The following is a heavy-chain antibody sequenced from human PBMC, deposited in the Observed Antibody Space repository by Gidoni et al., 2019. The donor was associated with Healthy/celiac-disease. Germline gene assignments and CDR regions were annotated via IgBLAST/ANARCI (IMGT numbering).Heavy chain of an antibody. D-gene: IGHD6-19*01. J-gene: IGHJ4*02. Sequence: QVQLVESGGGVVQPVSSLRLSCAASVFTFSSYGMHWVRQAPGKGLEWVAVISYDGSNKYYADSVKGRFTISRDNSKNTLYLQMNSLRAEDTAVYYCAKGPVAGCFDYWGQGTLVTVSS. CDR2: ISYDGSNK. V-gene: IGHV3-30*18. CDR3: AKGPVAGCFDY. CDR1: VFTFSSYG.